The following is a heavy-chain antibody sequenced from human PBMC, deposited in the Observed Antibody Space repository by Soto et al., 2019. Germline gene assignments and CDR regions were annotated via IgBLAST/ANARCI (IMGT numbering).Heavy chain of an antibody. CDR2: IYYSGST. Sequence: KPSETLSLTCTVSGGSISSGDYYWSWIRQPPGKGLEWIGYIYYSGSTYYNPSLKSRVTISVDTSKNQFSLKLSSVTAADTAVYYCARIPGRDFWSGYWSYGMDVWGQGTTVTVSS. D-gene: IGHD3-3*01. CDR3: ARIPGRDFWSGYWSYGMDV. CDR1: GGSISSGDYY. J-gene: IGHJ6*02. V-gene: IGHV4-30-4*01.